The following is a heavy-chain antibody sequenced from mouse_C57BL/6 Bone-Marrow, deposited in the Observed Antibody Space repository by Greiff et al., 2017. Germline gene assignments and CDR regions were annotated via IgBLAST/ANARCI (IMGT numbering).Heavy chain of an antibody. Sequence: QVQLQQPGAELVKPGASVKLSCKASGYTFTSYWMHWVKQTPGKGLEWVGMIHPNSGSTNYNEKFKSKATLTVDKSSSTAYMQLSSLTSEDSAVECCARSNPWFAYWGPGTLVTVSA. V-gene: IGHV1-64*01. CDR1: GYTFTSYW. CDR3: ARSNPWFAY. CDR2: IHPNSGST. J-gene: IGHJ3*01.